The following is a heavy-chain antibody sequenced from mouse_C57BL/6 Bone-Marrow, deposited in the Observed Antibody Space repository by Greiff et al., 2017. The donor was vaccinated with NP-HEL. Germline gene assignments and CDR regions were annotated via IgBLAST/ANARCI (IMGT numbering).Heavy chain of an antibody. CDR1: GFTFTDYY. J-gene: IGHJ1*03. Sequence: EVHLVESGGGLVQPGGSLSLSCAASGFTFTDYYMSWVRQPPGKALEWLGFIRNKANGYTTEYSASVKGRFTISRDNSQSILYLQMNALRAEDSATYYCARYGSSLWYFDVWGTGTTVTVSS. CDR3: ARYGSSLWYFDV. CDR2: IRNKANGYTT. D-gene: IGHD1-1*01. V-gene: IGHV7-3*01.